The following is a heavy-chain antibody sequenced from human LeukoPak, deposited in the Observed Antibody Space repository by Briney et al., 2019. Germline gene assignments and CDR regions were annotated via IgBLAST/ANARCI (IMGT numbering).Heavy chain of an antibody. CDR1: GVSISSYY. CDR2: IYYSGST. Sequence: SETLSLTCTVSGVSISSYYWSWIRQPPGKGLEWIGYIYYSGSTNYNPSLKSRVTISVDTSKNQFSLKLSSVTAADTAVYYCARVLLSIQLWFLGFDPWGQGTLVTVSS. V-gene: IGHV4-59*12. D-gene: IGHD5-18*01. J-gene: IGHJ5*02. CDR3: ARVLLSIQLWFLGFDP.